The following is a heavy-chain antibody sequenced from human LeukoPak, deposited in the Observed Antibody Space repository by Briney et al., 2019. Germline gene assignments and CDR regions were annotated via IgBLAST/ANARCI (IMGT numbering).Heavy chain of an antibody. V-gene: IGHV3-43*01. Sequence: GGSLRLSCTASGFIFDDYTMHWVRQAPGKGPEWVSLINGDGGSTYYADSVKGRFTISRDNSKNSLYLQMNSLRTEDTALYYCAKAAPYSGYDTFFDYWGQGTLVTVSS. D-gene: IGHD5-12*01. CDR1: GFIFDDYT. J-gene: IGHJ4*02. CDR3: AKAAPYSGYDTFFDY. CDR2: INGDGGST.